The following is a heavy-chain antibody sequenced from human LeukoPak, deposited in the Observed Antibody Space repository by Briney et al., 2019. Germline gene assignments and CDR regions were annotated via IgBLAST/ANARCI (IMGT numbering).Heavy chain of an antibody. CDR1: GFTFSSYA. V-gene: IGHV3-23*01. D-gene: IGHD5-12*01. J-gene: IGHJ4*02. Sequence: GGSLRLSCAASGFTFSSYAMHWVRQAPGKGLEWVSAISGSGGSTYYADSVKGRFTISRDNSKNTLYLQMNSLRAEDTAVYYCAKGGGIVATPRTFDYWGQGTLVTVSS. CDR2: ISGSGGST. CDR3: AKGGGIVATPRTFDY.